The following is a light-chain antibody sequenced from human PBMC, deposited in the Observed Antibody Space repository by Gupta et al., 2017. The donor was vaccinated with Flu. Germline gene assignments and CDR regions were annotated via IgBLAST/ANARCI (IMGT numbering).Light chain of an antibody. CDR2: MGS. J-gene: IGKJ1*01. V-gene: IGKV1-5*03. CDR3: LQYNTHPWT. Sequence: PSTLSASVGDRVTITCRARQSITRWLAWYQQKPGKAPILLIYMGSNLDTGVPSRFSGSGSGTEFTLTISSLQPEDFATYYCLQYNTHPWTFGQGTMVEI. CDR1: QSITRW.